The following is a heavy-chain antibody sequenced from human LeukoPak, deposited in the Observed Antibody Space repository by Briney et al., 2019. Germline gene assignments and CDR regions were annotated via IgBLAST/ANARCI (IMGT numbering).Heavy chain of an antibody. CDR1: GYTFTSYG. Sequence: ASVKVSCKASGYTFTSYGISWVRQAPGQGLEWMEWISAYNGNTNYAQKLQGRVTMTTDTSTSTAYMELRSLRSDDTAVYYCARGRGSGSYYNPPDYWGQGTLVTVSS. J-gene: IGHJ4*02. V-gene: IGHV1-18*01. D-gene: IGHD3-10*01. CDR2: ISAYNGNT. CDR3: ARGRGSGSYYNPPDY.